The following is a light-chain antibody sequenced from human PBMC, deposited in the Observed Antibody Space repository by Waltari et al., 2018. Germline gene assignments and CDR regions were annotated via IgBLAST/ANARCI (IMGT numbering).Light chain of an antibody. CDR1: QSITSY. CDR2: ATS. J-gene: IGKJ1*01. Sequence: DIQMTQSPSSLSASVGDRVTITCRARQSITSYLNWYQQKPGKAPKLLIYATSSLQSGVPSRFSGSGSGTDFTLTISSLQPEDFATYYCQQYYSYPRTFGQGTKVEIK. CDR3: QQYYSYPRT. V-gene: IGKV1-39*01.